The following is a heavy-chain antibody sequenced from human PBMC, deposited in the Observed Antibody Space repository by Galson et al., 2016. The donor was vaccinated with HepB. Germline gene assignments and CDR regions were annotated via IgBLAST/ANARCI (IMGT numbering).Heavy chain of an antibody. V-gene: IGHV3-53*01. CDR1: GFSVTTTY. D-gene: IGHD6-13*01. CDR2: IYSGGGS. Sequence: SLRLSCAASGFSVTTTYMNWVRRAPGKGLEWVSIIYSGGGSFYADSVKGRITVSKDDSHVYLQMNSLRGEDTALYYLAKARDHTRGYHSLDVWGQGATVTVAS. J-gene: IGHJ6*02. CDR3: AKARDHTRGYHSLDV.